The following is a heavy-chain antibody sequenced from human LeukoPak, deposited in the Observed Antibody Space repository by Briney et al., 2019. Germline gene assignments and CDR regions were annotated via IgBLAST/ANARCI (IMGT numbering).Heavy chain of an antibody. V-gene: IGHV3-23*01. CDR3: ANFVDTSMGGNDY. J-gene: IGHJ4*02. CDR1: GFTFSSHA. D-gene: IGHD5-18*01. Sequence: GGSLRLSRAASGFTFSSHAMSWVRQAPGKGLEWVSAISADSYYTYYADSVQGRFTISRDNSKNTLYLQMNSLRAEDTALYYCANFVDTSMGGNDYWGQGTLVTVSS. CDR2: ISADSYYT.